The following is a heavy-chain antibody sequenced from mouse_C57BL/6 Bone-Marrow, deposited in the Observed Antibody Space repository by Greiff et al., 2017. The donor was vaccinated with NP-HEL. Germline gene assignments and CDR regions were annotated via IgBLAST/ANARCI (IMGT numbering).Heavy chain of an antibody. J-gene: IGHJ2*01. D-gene: IGHD1-2*01. CDR2: IDPENGDT. Sequence: VQLQQSGAELVRPGASVKLSCTASGFNIKDDYMHWVKQRPEQGLEWIGWIDPENGDTEYASKFQGKATITADTSSNTAYLQLSSLTSEDTAVYYCTRYGHFDYWGQGTTLTVSS. CDR1: GFNIKDDY. CDR3: TRYGHFDY. V-gene: IGHV14-4*01.